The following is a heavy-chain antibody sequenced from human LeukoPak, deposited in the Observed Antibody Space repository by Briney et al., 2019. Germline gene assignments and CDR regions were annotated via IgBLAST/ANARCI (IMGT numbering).Heavy chain of an antibody. J-gene: IGHJ5*02. V-gene: IGHV3-30*18. D-gene: IGHD3-10*01. Sequence: GRSLRLSCAASGFPFSRYGMQWVRQAPGEGLEWVAVISHDGKIQYYAASVKGRFTISRDNSKNTVFLQMDSLRPEDTAVYYCAKEKTEYRSLCLDTWGQGTLVTVSS. CDR2: ISHDGKIQ. CDR1: GFPFSRYG. CDR3: AKEKTEYRSLCLDT.